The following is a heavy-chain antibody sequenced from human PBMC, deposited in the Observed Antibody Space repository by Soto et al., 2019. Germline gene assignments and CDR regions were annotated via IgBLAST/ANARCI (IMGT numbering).Heavy chain of an antibody. J-gene: IGHJ4*02. CDR2: ISGSGGST. CDR1: GLTFSSYA. D-gene: IGHD3-9*01. CDR3: AKAGYDILTGYIEATGYFDY. Sequence: GGSLRLSCAASGLTFSSYAMSWVRQAPGQGLEWVSAISGSGGSTYHADAVKGRFTISSDNSKNTLYLQMNSLRAEDTAVYYWAKAGYDILTGYIEATGYFDYWGQGT. V-gene: IGHV3-23*01.